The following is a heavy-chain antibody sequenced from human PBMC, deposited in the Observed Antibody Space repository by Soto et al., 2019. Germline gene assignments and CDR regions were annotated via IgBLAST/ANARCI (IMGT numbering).Heavy chain of an antibody. CDR2: ISHGATRK. V-gene: IGHV3-30*18. J-gene: IGHJ4*02. CDR1: RFTLSDYG. Sequence: QVLLVESGGGVVQPGRSLRLSCAASRFTLSDYGMHWVRQAPGKGLEWVAGISHGATRKSYSDSVKGRFIISRDNSKEMLYLQLNSLRREDTAVYYCAKDWVGGSNRYQLDYWGRGTLVTVSS. D-gene: IGHD4-4*01. CDR3: AKDWVGGSNRYQLDY.